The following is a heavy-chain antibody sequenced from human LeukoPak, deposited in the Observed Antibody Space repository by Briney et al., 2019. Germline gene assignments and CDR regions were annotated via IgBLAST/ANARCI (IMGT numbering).Heavy chain of an antibody. Sequence: GGSLRLSCAASGFTFSNAWMSWVRQAPGKGLEWVGRIKSKTDGGTTDYAALVKGGFTISRDDSKNTLYLQMNSLKTEDTAVYYCTTDDVAVAPFDYWGQGTLVTVSS. J-gene: IGHJ4*02. V-gene: IGHV3-15*01. D-gene: IGHD6-19*01. CDR3: TTDDVAVAPFDY. CDR2: IKSKTDGGTT. CDR1: GFTFSNAW.